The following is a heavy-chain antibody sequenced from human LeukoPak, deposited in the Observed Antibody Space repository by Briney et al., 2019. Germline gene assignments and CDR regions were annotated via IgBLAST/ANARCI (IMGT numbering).Heavy chain of an antibody. CDR2: IYHSENT. CDR3: ARDPPRGSGRAFDV. J-gene: IGHJ3*01. V-gene: IGHV4-59*01. CDR1: GDSLSYYY. Sequence: SETLSLTCTVSGDSLSYYYWSWIRQPPGKGLEWIGSIYHSENTNYNPSLESRVTISVDTSKNQFSLVLRSVTPADTAVYYCARDPPRGSGRAFDVWGQGTLVTVSS. D-gene: IGHD1-26*01.